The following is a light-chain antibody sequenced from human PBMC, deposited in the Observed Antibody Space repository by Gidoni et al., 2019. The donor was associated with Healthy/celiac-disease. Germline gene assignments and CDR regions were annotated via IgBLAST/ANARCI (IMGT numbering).Light chain of an antibody. CDR1: QSVSSN. V-gene: IGKV3-15*01. CDR3: QQYNNWSRT. J-gene: IGKJ2*01. CDR2: GAS. Sequence: EIVMTQSPATLSVSPGERATLSCRASQSVSSNLAWYQQKPGQAPRLLIYGASTRAPGIPARFSGSGSGTEFTLTISSLQSEDFAVYYCQQYNNWSRTFGQGTKLEIK.